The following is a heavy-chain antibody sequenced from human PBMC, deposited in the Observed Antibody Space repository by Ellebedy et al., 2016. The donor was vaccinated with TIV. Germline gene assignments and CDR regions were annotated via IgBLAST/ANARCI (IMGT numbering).Heavy chain of an antibody. CDR2: IYSDGTST. Sequence: GESLKISCAASQFTFSRYWMHWVRQAPGKGLVWVSRIYSDGTSTSYADSVKGRFTISRDNAKNTLYLQMSSLRAEDTAVYYCAKGGYYSHDAFDIWGQGTMVTVSS. J-gene: IGHJ3*02. V-gene: IGHV3-74*01. CDR3: AKGGYYSHDAFDI. CDR1: QFTFSRYW. D-gene: IGHD3-22*01.